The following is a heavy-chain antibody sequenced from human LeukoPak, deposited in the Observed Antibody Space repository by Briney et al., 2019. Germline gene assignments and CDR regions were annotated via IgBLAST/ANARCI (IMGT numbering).Heavy chain of an antibody. J-gene: IGHJ4*02. D-gene: IGHD3-10*01. CDR3: ARTSLWFGESS. CDR2: INHSGST. Sequence: SETLSLTCAVYGGSFSGYYWSWIRQPPGKGLEWIGEINHSGSTNYNPSLKSRVTISVDTSKSQFSLKLSSVTAADTAVYYCARTSLWFGESSWGQGTLVTVSS. V-gene: IGHV4-34*01. CDR1: GGSFSGYY.